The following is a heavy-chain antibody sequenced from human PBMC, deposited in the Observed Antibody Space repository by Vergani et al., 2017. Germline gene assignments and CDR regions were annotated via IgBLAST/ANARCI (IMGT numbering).Heavy chain of an antibody. V-gene: IGHV1-46*03. CDR1: GYTYRSYY. Sequence: QVKVVQSGAEVKAPGASVKVSCEASGYTYRSYYVHWVRQAPGQGLEWMGVITPLGGRATYSQKFQGRDSVTVDSSTTGGTSASMVYMDLTSLTPEDTAVYFCVSSRLRSFEYWVQGTLVTVSS. D-gene: IGHD4-17*01. J-gene: IGHJ4*02. CDR2: ITPLGGRA. CDR3: VSSRLRSFEY.